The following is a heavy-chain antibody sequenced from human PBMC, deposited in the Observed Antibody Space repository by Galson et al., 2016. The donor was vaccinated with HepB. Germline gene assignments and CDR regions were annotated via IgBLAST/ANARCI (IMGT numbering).Heavy chain of an antibody. J-gene: IGHJ5*01. CDR3: ALQLGGNNWFDS. V-gene: IGHV4-4*02. D-gene: IGHD3-16*01. CDR1: GSSIISTHW. CDR2: VYHKGDT. Sequence: TLSLTCAVSGSSIISTHWWTWVRQPPQRGLEWIGEVYHKGDTAYNPSLKSRVTISVDTSKTQFSLKLDSVTAADTGIYYCALQLGGNNWFDSWGPGTLVAVSS.